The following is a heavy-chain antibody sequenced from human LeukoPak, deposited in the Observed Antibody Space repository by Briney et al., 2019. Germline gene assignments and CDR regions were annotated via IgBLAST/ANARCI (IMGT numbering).Heavy chain of an antibody. CDR1: GFTFSSYS. CDR2: ISSSSSYI. Sequence: GGSLRLSCAASGFTFSSYSMNWVRQAPGKGLGWVSSISSSSSYIYYVNSVKGRFTISRDNAKNSLYLQMNSLRAEDMAVYYCARGLYYDSSGYYYLDYWGQGTLVTVSS. V-gene: IGHV3-21*01. D-gene: IGHD3-22*01. CDR3: ARGLYYDSSGYYYLDY. J-gene: IGHJ4*02.